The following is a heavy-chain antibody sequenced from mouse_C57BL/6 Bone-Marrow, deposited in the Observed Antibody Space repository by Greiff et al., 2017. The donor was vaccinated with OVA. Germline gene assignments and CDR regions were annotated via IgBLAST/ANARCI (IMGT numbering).Heavy chain of an antibody. V-gene: IGHV1-9*01. J-gene: IGHJ2*01. CDR1: GYTFTGSW. CDR3: SRPGRFDY. Sequence: VQLQQSGAELMKPGASVKLSCKATGYTFTGSWIEWVKQRPGHGLEWIGVILPGSGSTNYNEKFKGKATFTEDTSSNTAYMQISSLTTADSDIYYCSRPGRFDYWGQGTTLTVSS. D-gene: IGHD3-2*02. CDR2: ILPGSGST.